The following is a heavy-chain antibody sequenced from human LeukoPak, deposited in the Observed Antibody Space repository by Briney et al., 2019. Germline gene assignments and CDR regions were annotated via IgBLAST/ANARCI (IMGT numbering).Heavy chain of an antibody. CDR2: ISGSGGST. V-gene: IGHV3-23*01. CDR3: AKDHCSSTSCPLDY. Sequence: RPGGSLRLSCAASGFTFSSYAMSWVSQAPGKGLEWVSAISGSGGSTYYADSVKGRFTISIDNSKNTLYLQMNSLRAEDTAVYYCAKDHCSSTSCPLDYWGQGTLVTVSS. J-gene: IGHJ4*02. D-gene: IGHD2-2*01. CDR1: GFTFSSYA.